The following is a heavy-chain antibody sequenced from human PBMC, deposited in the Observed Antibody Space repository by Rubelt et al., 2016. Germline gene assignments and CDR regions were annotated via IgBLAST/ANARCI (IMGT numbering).Heavy chain of an antibody. CDR3: ARHKRFADFHDDYDV. D-gene: IGHD3-10*01. CDR2: VSYSGVS. V-gene: IGHV4-61*05. Sequence: QLQLQESGPGLVKPSETLSLTCTVSGGSISSSSHYWGWIRQPPGKGLEWIGYVSYSGVSNYNPSLRSRTTTSVDTSKNQFSRRLTSVTAADTAGYYCARHKRFADFHDDYDVWGQGTLVTVSS. J-gene: IGHJ3*01. CDR1: GGSISSSSHY.